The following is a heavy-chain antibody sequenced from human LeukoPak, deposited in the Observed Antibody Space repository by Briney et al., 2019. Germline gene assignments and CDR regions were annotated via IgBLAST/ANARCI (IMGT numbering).Heavy chain of an antibody. CDR2: IYSGGST. CDR3: ARHPNSAYSYSDY. D-gene: IGHD5-18*01. V-gene: IGHV3-53*01. Sequence: PGGSLRLSCAASGFTVSSNYMSWVRQAPGKGLEWVSVIYSGGSTYYADSVKGRFTISRDNAKNSLYLQMNSLRAEDTALYYCARHPNSAYSYSDYWGQGTLVTVSS. J-gene: IGHJ4*02. CDR1: GFTVSSNY.